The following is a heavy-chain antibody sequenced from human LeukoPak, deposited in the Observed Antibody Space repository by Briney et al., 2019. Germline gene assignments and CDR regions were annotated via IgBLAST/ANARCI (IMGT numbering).Heavy chain of an antibody. CDR2: IKQEGSEQ. J-gene: IGHJ3*02. D-gene: IGHD1-26*01. V-gene: IGHV3-7*01. CDR1: GFSVSSNY. CDR3: ARERVPSIVGAPDACDI. Sequence: GPSLRLSCAASGFSVSSNYMSWVRPAPGKGVEWVDNIKQEGSEQYNVHSGKGRFTISRDHAENLLSLQMNRRRAEGPAVLYCARERVPSIVGAPDACDIWGQGTMVTVSS.